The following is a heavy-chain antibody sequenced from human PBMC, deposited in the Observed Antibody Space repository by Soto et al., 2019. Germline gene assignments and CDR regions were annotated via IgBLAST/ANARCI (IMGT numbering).Heavy chain of an antibody. Sequence: GGSLRLSCAASGFTFSSYGMHWVRQAPGKGLEWVAVIWYDGSNKYYADSVKGRFTISRDNSKNTLYLQMNSLRAEDTAVYYCARDRIAVAGTPGTRWDKNPNWFDPWGQEPWSPSPQ. CDR3: ARDRIAVAGTPGTRWDKNPNWFDP. V-gene: IGHV3-33*01. D-gene: IGHD6-19*01. CDR2: IWYDGSNK. CDR1: GFTFSSYG. J-gene: IGHJ5*02.